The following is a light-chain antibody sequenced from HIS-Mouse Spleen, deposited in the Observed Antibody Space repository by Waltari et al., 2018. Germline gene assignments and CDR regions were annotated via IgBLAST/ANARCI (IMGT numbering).Light chain of an antibody. V-gene: IGKV1-33*01. Sequence: DIQMTQSPSSLSASVGDRVTITCQASQDISNYLNWYQQKPGKAPKLLIYDASKLETGVPSRFSGSGSGTDFTFTISSLQPEDIATYYCQQYDRTFGPGTKVDIK. J-gene: IGKJ3*01. CDR1: QDISNY. CDR2: DAS. CDR3: QQYDRT.